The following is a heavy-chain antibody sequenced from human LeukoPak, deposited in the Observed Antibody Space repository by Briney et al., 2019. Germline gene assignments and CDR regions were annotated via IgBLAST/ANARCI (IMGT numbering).Heavy chain of an antibody. J-gene: IGHJ4*02. CDR3: SRGNWEPADY. CDR1: GFTFSSYW. V-gene: IGHV3-74*01. D-gene: IGHD1-26*01. Sequence: GGSLRLSCAASGFTFSSYWMHWVRQAPGKGLVWVSDIKPDGGSTRYAESVKGRFTISRDKAKNTLYMELRSLRGDDTAGYYCSRGNWEPADYWGQGTQVTVSS. CDR2: IKPDGGST.